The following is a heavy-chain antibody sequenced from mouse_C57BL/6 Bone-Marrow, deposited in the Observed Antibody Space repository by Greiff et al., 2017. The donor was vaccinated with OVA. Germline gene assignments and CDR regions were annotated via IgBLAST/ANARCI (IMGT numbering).Heavy chain of an antibody. CDR3: ARSPLYGGYPLAY. CDR2: IDPANGNT. CDR1: GYNIKNTY. Sequence: EVQLQQSVAELVRPGASVKLSCTASGYNIKNTYMHWVKQRPEQGLEWIGRIDPANGNTKYAPKFQGKATITAETSSNTAYLQLSSLTSEDTAIYYCARSPLYGGYPLAYWGQGTLVTVSA. D-gene: IGHD2-3*01. J-gene: IGHJ3*01. V-gene: IGHV14-3*01.